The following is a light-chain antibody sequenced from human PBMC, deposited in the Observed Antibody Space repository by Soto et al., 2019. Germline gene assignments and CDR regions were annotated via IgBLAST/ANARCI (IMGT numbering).Light chain of an antibody. V-gene: IGKV1-9*01. CDR1: QGISSY. CDR3: QQYNSYSRT. CDR2: AAS. Sequence: DLQLTQSPSFLSASVGDRVTITCRASQGISSYLAWYQQKPGKAPKLLIYAASTLQSGVPSRFSGSGSGTEFTLTISSLQPDDFATYYCQQYNSYSRTFGQGTKVDI. J-gene: IGKJ1*01.